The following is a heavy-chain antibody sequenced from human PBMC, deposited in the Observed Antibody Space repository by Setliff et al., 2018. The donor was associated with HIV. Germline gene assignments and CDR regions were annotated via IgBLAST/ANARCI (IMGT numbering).Heavy chain of an antibody. CDR1: GFTFSSYA. V-gene: IGHV3-30-3*01. J-gene: IGHJ4*02. D-gene: IGHD5-12*01. CDR3: ATDIVATLDY. Sequence: GGSLRLSCAASGFTFSSYAMHWVRQAPGKGLEWVAVISYDGSNKYYADSLKGRVIISRDSSKNTLYLQMNSLRAEDTAVYYCATDIVATLDYWGQGTLVTVSS. CDR2: ISYDGSNK.